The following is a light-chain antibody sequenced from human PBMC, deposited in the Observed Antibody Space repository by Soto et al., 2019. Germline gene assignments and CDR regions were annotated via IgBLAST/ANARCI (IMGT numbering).Light chain of an antibody. CDR3: QQYGNSPRT. V-gene: IGKV3-20*01. CDR2: GAS. CDR1: QSVGSSY. Sequence: EIVLTQSPGTLSLSPGERVTLSCRASQSVGSSYIAWYQQKPAQAPRLLMYGASSRATGIPDRFSGSGSGTDFPLTISRLEPEDFAVYFCQQYGNSPRTFGQGTKVEI. J-gene: IGKJ1*01.